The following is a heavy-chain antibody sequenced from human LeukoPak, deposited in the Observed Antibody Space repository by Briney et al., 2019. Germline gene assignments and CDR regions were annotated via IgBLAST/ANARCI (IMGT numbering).Heavy chain of an antibody. J-gene: IGHJ4*02. V-gene: IGHV3-48*01. CDR2: ISSASTI. CDR3: ANTGTSSWYAY. CDR1: GFTFSSYS. D-gene: IGHD6-13*01. Sequence: PGRSLRLSCAASGFTFSSYSLNWVRQAPGKGLEWVSYISSASTIYYADSVKGRFTISRDNAKNSLYLQMNSLRAEDTAVYYCANTGTSSWYAYWGQGTLVTVSS.